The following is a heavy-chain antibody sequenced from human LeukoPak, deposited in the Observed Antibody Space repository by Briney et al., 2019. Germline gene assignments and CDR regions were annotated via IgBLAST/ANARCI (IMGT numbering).Heavy chain of an antibody. CDR3: ARGASSGWYDGWFDY. V-gene: IGHV3-21*01. CDR2: ISGSSYI. Sequence: GGSLRLSCAASGFTFSSYSMNWVRQAPGKGLEWVSSISGSSYIYYADSVKGRFTISRDNAKNSLYLQMNSLRAEDTAVYYCARGASSGWYDGWFDYWGQGTLVTVSS. CDR1: GFTFSSYS. J-gene: IGHJ4*02. D-gene: IGHD6-19*01.